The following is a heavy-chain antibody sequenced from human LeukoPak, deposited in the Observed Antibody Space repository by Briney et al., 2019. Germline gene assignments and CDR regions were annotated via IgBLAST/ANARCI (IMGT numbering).Heavy chain of an antibody. Sequence: PGGSLRLSCAASGFTVSSNYMSWVHQAPGKGLEWVSVIYSGGSTYYADSVKGRFTISRDNSKNTLYLQMNSLRAEDTAVYYCARLWYSYGYADYWGQGTLVTVSS. J-gene: IGHJ4*02. V-gene: IGHV3-53*01. D-gene: IGHD5-18*01. CDR3: ARLWYSYGYADY. CDR2: IYSGGST. CDR1: GFTVSSNY.